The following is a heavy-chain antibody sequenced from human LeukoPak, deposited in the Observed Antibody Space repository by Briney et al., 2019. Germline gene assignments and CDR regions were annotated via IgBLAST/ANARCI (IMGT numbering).Heavy chain of an antibody. CDR2: ISAYNGNT. J-gene: IGHJ4*02. CDR3: ARVADIVATILGRGYYFDY. CDR1: GYTFTSYG. Sequence: ASVKVSCKASGYTFTSYGISWVRQAPGQGLEWIGWISAYNGNTNYAQKLQGRVTMTTDTSTSTAYMELRSLRYDDTAVYYCARVADIVATILGRGYYFDYWGQGTLVTVSS. D-gene: IGHD5-12*01. V-gene: IGHV1-18*01.